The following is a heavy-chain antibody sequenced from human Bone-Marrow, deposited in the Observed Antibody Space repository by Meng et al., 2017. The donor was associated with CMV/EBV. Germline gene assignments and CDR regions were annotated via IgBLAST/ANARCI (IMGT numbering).Heavy chain of an antibody. CDR2: IKSKTDGGTT. V-gene: IGHV3-15*01. Sequence: GESLKISCAASGFTFSNAWMSWVRQAPGKGLEWVGRIKSKTDGGTTDYAAPVKGRFTISRDDSKNTLYLQMNSLKTEDTAVYYCTTGGVVPAAIGPNYWGQGTLATFSS. CDR1: GFTFSNAW. D-gene: IGHD2-2*01. CDR3: TTGGVVPAAIGPNY. J-gene: IGHJ4*02.